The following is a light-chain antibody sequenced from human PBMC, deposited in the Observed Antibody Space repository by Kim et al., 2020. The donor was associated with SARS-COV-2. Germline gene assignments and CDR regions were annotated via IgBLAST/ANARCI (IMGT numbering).Light chain of an antibody. V-gene: IGKV1-5*03. CDR2: EAS. CDR3: QQYNDYSAT. CDR1: QTISSR. Sequence: DIQMTQSPSTLSASVGDSVTMTCRASQTISSRMAWYQQKPGKVPTLLIYEASTLESGVPSRFSGSRSGTEFTPTISSLQPDDFATYYCQQYNDYSATFGQGTKLEI. J-gene: IGKJ2*01.